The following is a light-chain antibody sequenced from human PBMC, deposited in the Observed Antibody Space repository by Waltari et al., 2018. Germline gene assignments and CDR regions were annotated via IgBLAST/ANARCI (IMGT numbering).Light chain of an antibody. Sequence: SSELTQDPAVSVALGQTVRLPCQGDSLRSYSARWYQQKPGQAPVLVIYGKNNRPSGIPDRFSGSSSGNTASLTITGAQAEDEADYYCNSRDSSGNHLVFGGGTKLTVL. CDR1: SLRSYS. CDR2: GKN. CDR3: NSRDSSGNHLV. V-gene: IGLV3-19*01. J-gene: IGLJ2*01.